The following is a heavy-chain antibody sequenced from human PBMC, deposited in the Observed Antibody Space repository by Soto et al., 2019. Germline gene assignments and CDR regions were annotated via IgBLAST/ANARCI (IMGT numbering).Heavy chain of an antibody. D-gene: IGHD1-1*01. V-gene: IGHV4-4*07. CDR3: AREWKQEGLDP. CDR1: GGSISRYY. J-gene: IGHJ5*02. CDR2: IYSSGST. Sequence: PSATRSRTWIVSGGSISRYYWSWIRQPAGKGLEWIGRIYSSGSTNYNPSLKSRVTMTVDTSKNQFCLKLTSVTAADTAVYYCAREWKQEGLDPWRQGTLVTVFS.